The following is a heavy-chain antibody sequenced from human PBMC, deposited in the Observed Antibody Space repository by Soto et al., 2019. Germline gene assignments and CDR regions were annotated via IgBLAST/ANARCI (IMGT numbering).Heavy chain of an antibody. CDR2: INHSGST. Sequence: QVQLQQWGAGLLKPSETLSLTCAVYGGSFSGDYWSWIRQPPGKGLEWIGEINHSGSTNYNPSLKRRVTISVDTSKNQFSRKLSSVTAADTAVYYCARGPSSAFDVWGQGTMVTVSS. J-gene: IGHJ3*01. CDR1: GGSFSGDY. V-gene: IGHV4-34*01. CDR3: ARGPSSAFDV.